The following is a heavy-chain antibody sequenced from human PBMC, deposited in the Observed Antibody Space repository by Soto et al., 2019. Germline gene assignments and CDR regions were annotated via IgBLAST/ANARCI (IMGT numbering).Heavy chain of an antibody. CDR3: ARGVDSWSGYLF. J-gene: IGHJ4*02. Sequence: SETLSLTCALYGGSFDGYYWSWIRQSPGKGLEWIGEIHHSGSTKYNPSLKSRVSPSVDTSTKQFSLKMTSMTAADRGVYYCARGVDSWSGYLFWGQGTPVTVSS. CDR2: IHHSGST. V-gene: IGHV4-34*01. CDR1: GGSFDGYY. D-gene: IGHD3-3*01.